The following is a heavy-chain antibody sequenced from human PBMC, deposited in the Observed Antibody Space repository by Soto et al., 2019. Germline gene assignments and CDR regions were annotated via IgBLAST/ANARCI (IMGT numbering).Heavy chain of an antibody. CDR2: ISYDGSNK. Sequence: GSLRLSCAASGFTFSSYGMHWVRQAPGKGLEWVAVISYDGSNKYYVDSVKGRFTISRDNSKNTLYLQMNSLRAEDTAVYYCAKCDSSGYPSDYWGQGTLVTVSS. J-gene: IGHJ4*02. CDR1: GFTFSSYG. V-gene: IGHV3-30*18. D-gene: IGHD3-22*01. CDR3: AKCDSSGYPSDY.